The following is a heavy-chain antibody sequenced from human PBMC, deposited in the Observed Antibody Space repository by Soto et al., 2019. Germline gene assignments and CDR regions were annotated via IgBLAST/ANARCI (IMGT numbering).Heavy chain of an antibody. CDR2: IYYNDST. D-gene: IGHD6-19*01. J-gene: IGHJ4*02. CDR3: ARHHMAATDMYFDY. Sequence: QVQLQESGPGLVKPSQTLSLTCTVSGGSISSGGYYWSWIRQHPGKGLEWIGYIYYNDSTYYNPSLNSRVTMSVDMSRNQFSLKLSSVTAADTAVYYFARHHMAATDMYFDYWGQGTLVTVSS. CDR1: GGSISSGGYY. V-gene: IGHV4-31*03.